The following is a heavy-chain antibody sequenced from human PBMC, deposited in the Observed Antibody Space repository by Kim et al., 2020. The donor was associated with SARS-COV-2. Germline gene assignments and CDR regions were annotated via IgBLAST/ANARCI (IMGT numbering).Heavy chain of an antibody. J-gene: IGHJ6*03. CDR1: GGSISSYY. V-gene: IGHV4-59*08. Sequence: SETLSLTCTVSGGSISSYYWSWIRQPPGKGLEWIGYIYYSGSTNYNPSLKSRVTISVDTSKNQFSLKLSSVTAADTAVYYCARHQGYSYGRGGYYYYYMDVWGKGTTVTVSS. CDR3: ARHQGYSYGRGGYYYYYMDV. CDR2: IYYSGST. D-gene: IGHD5-18*01.